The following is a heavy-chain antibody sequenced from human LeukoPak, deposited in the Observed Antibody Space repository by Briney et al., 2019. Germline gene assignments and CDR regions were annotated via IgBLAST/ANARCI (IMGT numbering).Heavy chain of an antibody. CDR3: AKYPSSLYGDFYYYGLDV. V-gene: IGHV3-30*18. CDR1: GFTFSKYD. Sequence: QPGGSLRLSCAASGFTFSKYDMHWVRQAPGKGLEWVALISYDGNKEYYADFVKGRFTISRVNSKNTLYLQMNSLRAEDTAMYYCAKYPSSLYGDFYYYGLDVWGQGTTVTVSS. J-gene: IGHJ6*02. D-gene: IGHD3-3*01. CDR2: ISYDGNKE.